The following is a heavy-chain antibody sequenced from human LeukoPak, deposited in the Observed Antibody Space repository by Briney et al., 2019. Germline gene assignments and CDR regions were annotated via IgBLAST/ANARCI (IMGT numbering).Heavy chain of an antibody. D-gene: IGHD4-23*01. CDR3: AKDGGTYYYYYYMDV. Sequence: GGSLRLSCAASGFTFSSYGISWVRQAPGKGLEWVSAISGSGGSTYYADSVKGRFTISRDNSKNTLYLQMNSLRAEDTAVYYCAKDGGTYYYYYYMDVWGKGTTVTISS. V-gene: IGHV3-23*01. CDR1: GFTFSSYG. J-gene: IGHJ6*03. CDR2: ISGSGGST.